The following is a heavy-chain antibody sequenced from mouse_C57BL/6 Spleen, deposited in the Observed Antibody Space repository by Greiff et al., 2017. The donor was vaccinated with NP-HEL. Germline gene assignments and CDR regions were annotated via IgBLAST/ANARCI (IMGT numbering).Heavy chain of an antibody. CDR1: GYTFTSYW. CDR3: ARGGYGTPFDY. Sequence: QVQLQQSGAELVMPGASVKLSCKASGYTFTSYWMHWVKQRPGQGLEWIGEIDPSDSYTNYNQKFKGKSTLTVDKSSSTAYMQLSSLTSEDSAVYYCARGGYGTPFDYRGQGTTLTVSS. D-gene: IGHD1-1*01. J-gene: IGHJ2*01. CDR2: IDPSDSYT. V-gene: IGHV1-69*01.